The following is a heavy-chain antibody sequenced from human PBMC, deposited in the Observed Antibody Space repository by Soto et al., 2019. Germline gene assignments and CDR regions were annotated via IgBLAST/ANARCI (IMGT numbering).Heavy chain of an antibody. CDR2: ISSSSSNI. CDR3: ASTKYSSRKDFDY. J-gene: IGHJ4*02. D-gene: IGHD6-13*01. Sequence: EVQLVESGGGLVKPGGSLRLSCAASGFTFSSYSMNWVRQAPGKCLEWVSSISSSSSNIYYADSMKGRFTISRDNAKNSLYLQMNNLRAEDTAVYYCASTKYSSRKDFDYWGQGSMVTVSS. CDR1: GFTFSSYS. V-gene: IGHV3-21*01.